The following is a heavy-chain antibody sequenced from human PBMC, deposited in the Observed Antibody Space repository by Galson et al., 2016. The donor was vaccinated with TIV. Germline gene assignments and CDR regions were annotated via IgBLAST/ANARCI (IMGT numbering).Heavy chain of an antibody. CDR2: INWLVNSV. CDR3: AKDRVADASMDYFFYHAMEV. J-gene: IGHJ6*02. Sequence: SLRLSCAASGFTFVDYPMHWVRQPPGQGLEWVSSINWLVNSVVYSDSVKGRFTISRDHGKASLYLEMTSLTPEDTAFYYCAKDRVADASMDYFFYHAMEVWGPGTAVTVSS. D-gene: IGHD5-18*01. V-gene: IGHV3-9*01. CDR1: GFTFVDYP.